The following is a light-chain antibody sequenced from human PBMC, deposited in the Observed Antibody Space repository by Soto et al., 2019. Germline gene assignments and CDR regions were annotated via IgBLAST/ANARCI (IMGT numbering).Light chain of an antibody. CDR1: QSVGTS. V-gene: IGKV3-11*01. CDR3: QQRSRLFT. J-gene: IGKJ4*01. Sequence: EIVMTQSPATLSLSPGERATLSCRASQSVGTSLAWYQQKPGQAPRLLIYDASNRATGIPARFSGGGSGTDFTLTMSTLEPEDFAVYYCQQRSRLFTFGGGTKVEIK. CDR2: DAS.